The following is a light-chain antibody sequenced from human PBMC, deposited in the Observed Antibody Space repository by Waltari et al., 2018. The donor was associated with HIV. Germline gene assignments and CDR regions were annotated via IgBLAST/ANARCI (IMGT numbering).Light chain of an antibody. CDR3: AVWDDSLNGVV. J-gene: IGLJ2*01. V-gene: IGLV1-44*01. Sequence: QSVLTQPPSASATPGQGVGISCSGSRSNIGTNTVNWYQHLPGTAPKLLIYSNDQRPSGVPDLISGSKSGTSASLAISGLQSEDEADYYCAVWDDSLNGVVFGGGTKLTVL. CDR1: RSNIGTNT. CDR2: SND.